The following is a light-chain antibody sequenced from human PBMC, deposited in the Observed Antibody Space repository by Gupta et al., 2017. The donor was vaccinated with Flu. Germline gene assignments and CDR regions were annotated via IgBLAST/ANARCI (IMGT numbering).Light chain of an antibody. CDR2: LGS. Sequence: DILVIQSPLFLPVSPGEPASISCTSSQSLLHSNGYNYLDWYFQKPGQPPQLLMLLGSTRACGVPERFTGTGSGTKFTLEISRVEAEDFGLYHCMQAQQSPPPFGQGTKLQIK. CDR1: QSLLHSNGYNY. V-gene: IGKV2-28*01. CDR3: MQAQQSPPP. J-gene: IGKJ2*01.